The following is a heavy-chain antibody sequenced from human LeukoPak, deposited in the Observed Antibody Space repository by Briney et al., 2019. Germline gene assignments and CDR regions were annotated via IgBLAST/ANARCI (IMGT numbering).Heavy chain of an antibody. Sequence: ASVKVSCKPSGYTFTSYDINWVRQAPGQGLEWVGWVSASSGSTYYAEKFQGRAAMTTETSATTAYMELRSLRSDATAVYYCARGYLKDYFESSGQGTLVTVSS. V-gene: IGHV1-18*01. D-gene: IGHD1-14*01. CDR2: VSASSGST. J-gene: IGHJ4*02. CDR3: ARGYLKDYFES. CDR1: GYTFTSYD.